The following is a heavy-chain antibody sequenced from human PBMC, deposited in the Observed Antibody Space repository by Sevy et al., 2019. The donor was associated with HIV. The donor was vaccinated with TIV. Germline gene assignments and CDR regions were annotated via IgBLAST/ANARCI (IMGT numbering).Heavy chain of an antibody. J-gene: IGHJ4*02. CDR3: ARDGPPGGNYYDSSGYYFFDY. CDR1: GGSISSYC. D-gene: IGHD3-22*01. V-gene: IGHV4-4*07. CDR2: IYTSGST. Sequence: SETLSLTCTVSGGSISSYCWSWIRQPAGKGLEWIGRIYTSGSTNYNPSLKSRVTMSVDTSKNQFSLKLSSVTAADTAVYYCARDGPPGGNYYDSSGYYFFDYWGQGTLVTVSS.